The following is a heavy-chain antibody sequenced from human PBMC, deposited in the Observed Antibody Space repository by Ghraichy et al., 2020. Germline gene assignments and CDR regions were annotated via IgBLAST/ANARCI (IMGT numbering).Heavy chain of an antibody. CDR2: IYYSGST. V-gene: IGHV4-59*01. CDR1: GGSISSYY. CDR3: ARASSGYYYAIDY. D-gene: IGHD3-22*01. Sequence: SETLSLTCTVSGGSISSYYWSWIRQPPGKGLEWIGYIYYSGSTNYNPSLKSRVTISVDTSKNQFSLKLSFVTAADTAVYYCARASSGYYYAIDYWGQGTLVTVSS. J-gene: IGHJ4*02.